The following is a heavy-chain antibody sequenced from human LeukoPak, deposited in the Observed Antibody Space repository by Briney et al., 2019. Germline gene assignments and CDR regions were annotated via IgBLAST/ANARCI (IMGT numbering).Heavy chain of an antibody. Sequence: GGSLRLSCAASGFTFSSYAMSWVRQALGKGLEWVSSMSGSGDNTYYADTVKGRFTISRDNSKNTLYLQMNSLRAEDTAIYYCAKVRHLVATIEYLDYWGQGALVTVSS. J-gene: IGHJ4*02. CDR2: MSGSGDNT. D-gene: IGHD5-12*01. CDR3: AKVRHLVATIEYLDY. CDR1: GFTFSSYA. V-gene: IGHV3-23*01.